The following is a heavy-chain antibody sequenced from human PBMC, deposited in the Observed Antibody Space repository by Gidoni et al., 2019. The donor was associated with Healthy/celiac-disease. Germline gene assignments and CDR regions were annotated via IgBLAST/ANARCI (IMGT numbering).Heavy chain of an antibody. Sequence: QVQLQESGPGLVKPSETLSLTCTVSGGSIRSYYWSWIRQPPGKGLEWIGYIYYSGSTNYNPSLKSRVTISVDTSKNQFSLKLSSVTAADTAVYYCARGRGTIFGVVNAGMDVWGQGTTVTVSS. D-gene: IGHD3-3*01. J-gene: IGHJ6*02. V-gene: IGHV4-59*01. CDR1: GGSIRSYY. CDR2: IYYSGST. CDR3: ARGRGTIFGVVNAGMDV.